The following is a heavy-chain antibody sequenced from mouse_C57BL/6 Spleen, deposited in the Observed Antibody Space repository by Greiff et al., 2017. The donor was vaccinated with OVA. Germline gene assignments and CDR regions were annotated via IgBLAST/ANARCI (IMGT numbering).Heavy chain of an antibody. J-gene: IGHJ4*01. V-gene: IGHV5-16*01. CDR1: GFTFSDYY. CDR3: AREEIYDGYFYAMDY. CDR2: INYDGSST. Sequence: VQLKESEGGLVQPGSSMKLSCTASGFTFSDYYMAWVRQVPEKGLEWVANINYDGSSTYYLDSLKSRFIISRDNAKNILYLQMSSLKSEDTATYYCAREEIYDGYFYAMDYWGQGTSVTVSS. D-gene: IGHD2-3*01.